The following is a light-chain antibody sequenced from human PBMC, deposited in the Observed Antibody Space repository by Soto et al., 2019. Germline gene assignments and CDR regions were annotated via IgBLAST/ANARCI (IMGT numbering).Light chain of an antibody. CDR3: HQYGRLPIYT. J-gene: IGKJ3*01. V-gene: IGKV3-20*01. CDR2: GAS. CDR1: QSISSNY. Sequence: EIVLTQSPGTLSLSPGATAILSCRASQSISSNYLAWFQQKPGQAPRLLIYGASSRATGIPDRFSGSGSGTDFTLTISRLEPEDFAVYYCHQYGRLPIYTFGPGTKVDFK.